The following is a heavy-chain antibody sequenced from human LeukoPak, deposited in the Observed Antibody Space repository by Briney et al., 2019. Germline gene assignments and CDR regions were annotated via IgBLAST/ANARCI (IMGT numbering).Heavy chain of an antibody. V-gene: IGHV1-18*01. CDR2: ISAYYGRT. J-gene: IGHJ4*02. Sequence: ASVKVSFKASGYTFTSYAITWVRQAPGQGLEWMGWISAYYGRTNYAQNLQDRVTLTIDTSTSTAYMELRSLKSDDTAVYFCARCESGSSWPWELGNNWGQGTPVTVSS. CDR3: ARCESGSSWPWELGNN. CDR1: GYTFTSYA. D-gene: IGHD6-13*01.